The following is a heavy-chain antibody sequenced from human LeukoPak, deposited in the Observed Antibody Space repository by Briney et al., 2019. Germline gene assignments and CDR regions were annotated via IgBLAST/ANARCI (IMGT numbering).Heavy chain of an antibody. CDR2: ISGSGGST. V-gene: IGHV3-23*01. Sequence: PGGSLRLSCAASGFTFSSYAMSWVRQAPGKGLEWVSAISGSGGSTYYADSVKGRFTISRDKSKNTLYLQMNSLRAEDTAVYYCARDGGLYYYDSSGYSYFDYWGQGTLVTVSS. CDR3: ARDGGLYYYDSSGYSYFDY. CDR1: GFTFSSYA. D-gene: IGHD3-22*01. J-gene: IGHJ4*02.